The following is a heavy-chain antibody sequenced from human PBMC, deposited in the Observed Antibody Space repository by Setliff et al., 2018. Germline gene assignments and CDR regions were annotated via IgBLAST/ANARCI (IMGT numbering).Heavy chain of an antibody. J-gene: IGHJ4*02. D-gene: IGHD1-26*01. CDR1: GGSISSYY. CDR3: ASWGSGSYYPPHY. CDR2: IYTSGST. Sequence: TSETLSLTCTVSGGSISSYYWSWIRQPAGKGLEWNGRIYTSGSTNYNPALKSRVTMSVDTSKNQFSLKLSSVTAADTAVYYCASWGSGSYYPPHYWGQGTLVTVSS. V-gene: IGHV4-4*07.